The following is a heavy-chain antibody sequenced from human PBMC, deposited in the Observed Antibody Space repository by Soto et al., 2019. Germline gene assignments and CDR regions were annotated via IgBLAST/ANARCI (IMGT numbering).Heavy chain of an antibody. Sequence: GGSLRLSCAASGFTFDDYAMHWVRQAPGKGLEWVSGISWNSGSIGYADSVKGRFTISRDNAKNSLYLQMNSLRAEDTALYYCAKDMRTQRSHSRITGTTLNWYFDLWGRGTLVTVSS. J-gene: IGHJ2*01. CDR3: AKDMRTQRSHSRITGTTLNWYFDL. D-gene: IGHD1-7*01. CDR1: GFTFDDYA. CDR2: ISWNSGSI. V-gene: IGHV3-9*01.